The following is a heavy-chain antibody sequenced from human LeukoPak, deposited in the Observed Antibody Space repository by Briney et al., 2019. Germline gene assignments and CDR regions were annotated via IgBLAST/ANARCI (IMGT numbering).Heavy chain of an antibody. D-gene: IGHD3-9*01. Sequence: SEAPSLTCTVSGVSITSINYYWAWIRQPPGKGLEWIGSLSSGGPTYNNPSLESRTSISADTSSNQLFLKLTSVTAADTAVYFCARRNILSGYYHFDYWGHGTLVTVSS. V-gene: IGHV4-39*01. CDR2: LSSGGPT. J-gene: IGHJ4*01. CDR3: ARRNILSGYYHFDY. CDR1: GVSITSINYY.